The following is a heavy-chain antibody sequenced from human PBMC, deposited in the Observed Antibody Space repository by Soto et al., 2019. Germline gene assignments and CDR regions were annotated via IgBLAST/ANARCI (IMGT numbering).Heavy chain of an antibody. V-gene: IGHV3-33*01. J-gene: IGHJ4*02. CDR2: IWHDGKNK. CDR3: ARDPGKGEAIDY. Sequence: QVQVVESGGGVVQPGRSLRLSCAASGFTFSNFGMHWVRQAPGKGLEWVAVIWHDGKNKYYADSVEGRSTISRDNSKNTLYLQRNSLRAEDTAVYYFARDPGKGEAIDYWGQGTLVTVSS. CDR1: GFTFSNFG.